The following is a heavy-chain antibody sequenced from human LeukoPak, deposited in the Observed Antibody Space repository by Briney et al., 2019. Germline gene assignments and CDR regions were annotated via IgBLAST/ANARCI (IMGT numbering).Heavy chain of an antibody. D-gene: IGHD3-10*01. CDR2: IYYSGST. V-gene: IGHV4-39*01. Sequence: PSETLSLTCTVSGGSISSSSYYWGWIRQPPGKGLEWIGSIYYSGSTYYNPSLKSRVTISVDTSKNQFSLKLSSVTAADTAVYYCARQSTMVRGEGWFDPWGQGTLVTVSS. CDR1: GGSISSSSYY. CDR3: ARQSTMVRGEGWFDP. J-gene: IGHJ5*02.